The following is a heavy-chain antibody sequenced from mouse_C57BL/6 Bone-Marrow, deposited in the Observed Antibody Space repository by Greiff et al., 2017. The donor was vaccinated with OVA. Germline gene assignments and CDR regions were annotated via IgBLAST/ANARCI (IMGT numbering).Heavy chain of an antibody. J-gene: IGHJ2*01. CDR1: GYTFTSYW. D-gene: IGHD1-1*01. Sequence: QVQLQQPGAELVRPGTSVKLSCKASGYTFTSYWMHWVKQRPGQGLEWIGVIDPSDSYTNYNQKFKGKATLTVDTSSSTAYMQLSSRTSEDSAVYYCARRTTVVDYFDYWGQGTTLTVSS. CDR2: IDPSDSYT. V-gene: IGHV1-59*01. CDR3: ARRTTVVDYFDY.